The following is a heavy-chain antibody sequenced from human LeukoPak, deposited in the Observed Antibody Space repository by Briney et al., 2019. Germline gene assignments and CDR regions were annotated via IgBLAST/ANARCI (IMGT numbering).Heavy chain of an antibody. CDR1: GFTFSSYA. J-gene: IGHJ4*02. CDR3: ASDGQRYFDWLLPTHFDY. D-gene: IGHD3-9*01. Sequence: GGSLRLSCAASGFTFSSYAMSWVRQAPGKGLEGVSAISGSGGSTYYADSVKGRFTISRDNSKNTLYLQMNSLRAEDTAVYYCASDGQRYFDWLLPTHFDYWGQGTLVTVSS. CDR2: ISGSGGST. V-gene: IGHV3-23*01.